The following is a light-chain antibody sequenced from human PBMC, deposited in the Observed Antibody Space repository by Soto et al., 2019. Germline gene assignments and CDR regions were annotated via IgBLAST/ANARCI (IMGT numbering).Light chain of an antibody. Sequence: QSALTQPRSVSGSPGQSVTISCTGTSSDVGSYNFVSWHQQHPGKAPKLMIYDVAKRPSGVPDRFSGSKSGNTASLTISGLQAEDEADYYCCTFAGRYSDVFGSGTNLTVL. CDR3: CTFAGRYSDV. CDR2: DVA. J-gene: IGLJ1*01. V-gene: IGLV2-11*01. CDR1: SSDVGSYNF.